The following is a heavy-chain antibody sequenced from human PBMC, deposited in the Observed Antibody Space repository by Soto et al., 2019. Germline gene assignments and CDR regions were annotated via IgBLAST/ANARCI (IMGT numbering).Heavy chain of an antibody. Sequence: QVQLVQSGAEVKKPGSSVKVSCKASGGTFSSYAISWVRQAPGQGLEWMGGIIPIFGTANYAQKFQGRVTITADESTSTAYMELSSLSSEDTAVYYCAREKGYSNYDYYYYGMDVWGQGTTVTVSS. J-gene: IGHJ6*02. CDR2: IIPIFGTA. D-gene: IGHD4-4*01. CDR3: AREKGYSNYDYYYYGMDV. V-gene: IGHV1-69*01. CDR1: GGTFSSYA.